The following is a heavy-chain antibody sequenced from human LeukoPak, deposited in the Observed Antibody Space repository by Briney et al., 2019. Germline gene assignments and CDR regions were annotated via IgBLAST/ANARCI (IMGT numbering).Heavy chain of an antibody. J-gene: IGHJ4*02. CDR3: ARLSYYDGTGYTGFDN. CDR2: MYSGGSET. CDR1: GYSFTSYW. Sequence: GESLKISCKGSGYSFTSYWMGWVRQMPGKGLEWMGIMYSGGSETRYSPSFQGQVTFSADRSMRTAYLQWRSLKASDTAMYYCARLSYYDGTGYTGFDNWGQGTLVTVSS. D-gene: IGHD3-22*01. V-gene: IGHV5-51*01.